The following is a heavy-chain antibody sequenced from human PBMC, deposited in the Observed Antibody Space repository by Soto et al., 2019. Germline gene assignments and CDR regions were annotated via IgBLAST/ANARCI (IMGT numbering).Heavy chain of an antibody. J-gene: IGHJ4*02. CDR1: GDSISGYY. CDR2: IYYTGNT. Sequence: QVQLQESGPGLMKPSETLSLACTVSGDSISGYYWSWIRLPPGKGLEWIGYIYYTGNTNYNPSLNSRVAISIDTSKNQFSLRLSSVTAADTAVYYCARGGSGWPFDYWGQGILVIVSS. D-gene: IGHD6-19*01. CDR3: ARGGSGWPFDY. V-gene: IGHV4-59*01.